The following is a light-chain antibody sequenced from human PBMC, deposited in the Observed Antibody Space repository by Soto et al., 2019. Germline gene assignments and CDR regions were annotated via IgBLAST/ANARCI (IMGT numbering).Light chain of an antibody. CDR3: SSYTSSSTYV. CDR2: DVS. V-gene: IGLV2-14*01. J-gene: IGLJ1*01. CDR1: SSDVGAYNY. Sequence: QAVVTQPASVSGSPGQSITISCTGTSSDVGAYNYVSWYQQHPGKAPKLMIHDVSNRPSGVSNRFSGSKPGNTASLTISGLQAEDEADYYCSSYTSSSTYVFGTGTKLTVL.